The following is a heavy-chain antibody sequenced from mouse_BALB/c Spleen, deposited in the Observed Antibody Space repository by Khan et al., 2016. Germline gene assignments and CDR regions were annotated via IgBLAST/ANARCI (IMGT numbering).Heavy chain of an antibody. CDR3: ARGYGNYVNGYFDV. Sequence: VQLKESGPELEKPGASVKISCKASGYSFTGYNMNWVKQSNGKSLEWIGNIDPYYGGTSYNQKFKGRATLTVDKSSSPAYMQLKSLTAEDSAVYYCARGYGNYVNGYFDVWGAGTTVTVSS. D-gene: IGHD2-10*02. CDR2: IDPYYGGT. J-gene: IGHJ1*01. CDR1: GYSFTGYN. V-gene: IGHV1-39*01.